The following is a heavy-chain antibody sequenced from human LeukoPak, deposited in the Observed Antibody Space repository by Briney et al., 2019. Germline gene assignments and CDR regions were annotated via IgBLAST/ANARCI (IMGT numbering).Heavy chain of an antibody. CDR1: GFTFDDYA. J-gene: IGHJ4*02. D-gene: IGHD6-6*01. V-gene: IGHV3-9*03. Sequence: PGGSLRLSCAASGFTFDDYAMHWVRQAPGKGLEWVSGISWNSGSIGYADSVKGRFTISRDNAKNSLYLQMNSLRAEDMALYYCAKDMAARPSGTIDYWGQGTLVTVSS. CDR3: AKDMAARPSGTIDY. CDR2: ISWNSGSI.